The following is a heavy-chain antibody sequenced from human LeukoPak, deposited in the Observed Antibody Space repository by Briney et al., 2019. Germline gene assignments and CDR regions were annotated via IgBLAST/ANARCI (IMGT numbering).Heavy chain of an antibody. CDR2: INPNSGGT. J-gene: IGHJ4*02. V-gene: IGHV1-2*02. CDR3: AREGYYGSRETIDY. Sequence: ASVKVSCKASGYTFTGCYMHWVRQAPGQGLEWMGWINPNSGGTNYAQKFQGRVTMTRDTSISTAYMELSRLRSDDTAVYYCAREGYYGSRETIDYWGQGTLVTVSS. D-gene: IGHD3-10*01. CDR1: GYTFTGCY.